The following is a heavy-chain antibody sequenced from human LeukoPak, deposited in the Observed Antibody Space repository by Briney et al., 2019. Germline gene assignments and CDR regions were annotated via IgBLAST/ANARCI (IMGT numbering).Heavy chain of an antibody. V-gene: IGHV4-39*01. Sequence: PSETLSLTCTVSGGSISTPTYHWAWIRQPPGKGLEWIGNGYYTGATYYSPSLRSRVTISLDTSKNQFSLRVSSVTAADTALYYCAGHSSQGLDFWGQGTLVTVSS. CDR2: GYYTGAT. J-gene: IGHJ4*02. CDR1: GGSISTPTYH. CDR3: AGHSSQGLDF.